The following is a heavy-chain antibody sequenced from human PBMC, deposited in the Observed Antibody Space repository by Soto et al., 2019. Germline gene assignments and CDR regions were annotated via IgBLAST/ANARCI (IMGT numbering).Heavy chain of an antibody. J-gene: IGHJ6*03. CDR1: GVSISSTIYY. CDR2: LYYSGST. V-gene: IGHV4-39*01. Sequence: QLQLQESGPGLVKPSETLSLTCTVSGVSISSTIYYWGWIRQPPGKGLEWIGTLYYSGSTYYNPSLKTRISISVHPSKNHSPLRLRSVPAADTAVYYCARHFPKTDYYYYMHVWGKGTTVTVSS. CDR3: ARHFPKTDYYYYMHV.